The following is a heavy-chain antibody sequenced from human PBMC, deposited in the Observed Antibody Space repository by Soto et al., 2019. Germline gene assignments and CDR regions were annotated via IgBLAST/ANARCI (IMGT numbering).Heavy chain of an antibody. CDR3: EKVPGGGNCSGGTRYSVGYFDY. Sequence: EVHLVESGGGLVQPGRSLRLSCAASGFTFDDYAMHWVRQAPGKGLEWVAGISWNSGSIDYAVSVKGRITISRDNDKNSVYLQMNSLRAEDTAFYYCEKVPGGGNCSGGTRYSVGYFDYWGQGTLVTVSS. CDR2: ISWNSGSI. D-gene: IGHD2-15*01. CDR1: GFTFDDYA. V-gene: IGHV3-9*01. J-gene: IGHJ4*02.